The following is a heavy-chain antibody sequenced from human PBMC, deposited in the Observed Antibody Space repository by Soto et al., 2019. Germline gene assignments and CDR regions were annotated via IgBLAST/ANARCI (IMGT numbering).Heavy chain of an antibody. CDR1: GYTFTSYA. J-gene: IGHJ4*02. CDR2: IIPILGIA. Sequence: SVKVSCKASGYTFTSYAMHWVRQAPGQRLEWMGWIIPILGIANYAQKFQGRVTITADKSTSTAYMELSSLRSEDTAVYYCARESTHLSTAMYDYWGQGTLVTVSS. CDR3: ARESTHLSTAMYDY. D-gene: IGHD2-15*01. V-gene: IGHV1-69*10.